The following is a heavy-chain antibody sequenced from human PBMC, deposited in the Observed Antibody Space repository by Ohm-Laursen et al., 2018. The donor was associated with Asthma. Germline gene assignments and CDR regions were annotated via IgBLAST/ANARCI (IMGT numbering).Heavy chain of an antibody. CDR3: TTGRTIFGVVIIEEYFQH. V-gene: IGHV3-15*01. D-gene: IGHD3-3*01. J-gene: IGHJ1*01. CDR1: GFTFDTYA. Sequence: SLRLSCAASGFTFDTYAMSWVRQAPGKGLEWVGRIKSKTDGGTTDYAAPVKGRFTISRDDSKNTLYLQMNSLKTEDTAVYYCTTGRTIFGVVIIEEYFQHWGQGTLVTVSS. CDR2: IKSKTDGGTT.